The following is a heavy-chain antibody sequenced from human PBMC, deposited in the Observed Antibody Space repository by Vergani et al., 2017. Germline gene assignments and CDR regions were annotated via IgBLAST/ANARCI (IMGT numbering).Heavy chain of an antibody. V-gene: IGHV3-9*01. D-gene: IGHD5-12*01. Sequence: EVQLLESGGGLVQPGGSLRLSCEASGITFWKFGMHWVRQGPGKGLEWVSGISWNSGAVDYAESVRGRFTISRDNAKNSLFLEMNSLRFEDTAVYFCTKGSVYYHDSAGHGYDPYTGFDLWGQGTLVTVSS. J-gene: IGHJ3*01. CDR1: GITFWKFG. CDR3: TKGSVYYHDSAGHGYDPYTGFDL. CDR2: ISWNSGAV.